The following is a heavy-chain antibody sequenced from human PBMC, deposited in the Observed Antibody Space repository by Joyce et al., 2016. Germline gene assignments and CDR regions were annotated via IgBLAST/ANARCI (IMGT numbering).Heavy chain of an antibody. Sequence: QVYLEQSGAEVRKPGSSVKVSCKASRGTFSSYSNAWVRKAPGEGLEWMGEIIPIFGTTNYADKFQGRVSMTADASTSTANMELSGLTSEDTAIYYCARDTSRMTLKGMDVWGQGTTVTVSS. J-gene: IGHJ6*02. CDR3: ARDTSRMTLKGMDV. D-gene: IGHD2-21*02. CDR1: RGTFSSYS. CDR2: IIPIFGTT. V-gene: IGHV1-69*12.